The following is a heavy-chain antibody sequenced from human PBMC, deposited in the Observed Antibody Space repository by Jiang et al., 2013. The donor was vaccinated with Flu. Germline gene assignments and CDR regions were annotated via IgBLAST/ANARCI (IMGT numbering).Heavy chain of an antibody. CDR1: GYTFTDYY. CDR3: ARSDSCGGDCYFLDY. CDR2: INPNGGGT. D-gene: IGHD2-21*02. V-gene: IGHV1-2*02. J-gene: IGHJ4*02. Sequence: QLVESGAEVKKPGASVKVSCKASGYTFTDYYMNWVRQAPGQRLEWMGWINPNGGGTNYAQKFQGRVTMTRDTSTNTVYMELSSLTSEDTAFYYCARSDSCGGDCYFLDYWGQGTLVTVSS.